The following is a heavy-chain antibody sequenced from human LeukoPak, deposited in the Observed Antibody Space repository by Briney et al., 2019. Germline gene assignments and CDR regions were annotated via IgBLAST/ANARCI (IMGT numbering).Heavy chain of an antibody. Sequence: GGSLRLSCAASGFTFSSYAMSWVRQAPGKGLEWVLAISGSGGSTYYADSAKGRFTISRDNSKNTLYLQMNSLRAEDTAVYYCAKDRLMVATPGFDYWGQGTLVTVSS. V-gene: IGHV3-23*01. CDR3: AKDRLMVATPGFDY. CDR1: GFTFSSYA. CDR2: ISGSGGST. D-gene: IGHD5-12*01. J-gene: IGHJ4*02.